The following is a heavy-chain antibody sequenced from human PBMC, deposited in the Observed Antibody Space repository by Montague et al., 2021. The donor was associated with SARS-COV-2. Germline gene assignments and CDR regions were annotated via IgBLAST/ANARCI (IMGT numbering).Heavy chain of an antibody. D-gene: IGHD3-3*01. Sequence: SETLSLTCSVSGSSISSGYYWGWIRQTPGKGLAWIGSRYQNGATYYSPSLKGPVTILLDTSKNQFSLSLTSVTAADTAVYYCARSGVGIFDFSYFDSWGQGSLVIVSS. CDR3: ARSGVGIFDFSYFDS. V-gene: IGHV4-38-2*02. CDR2: RYQNGAT. CDR1: GSSISSGYY. J-gene: IGHJ4*02.